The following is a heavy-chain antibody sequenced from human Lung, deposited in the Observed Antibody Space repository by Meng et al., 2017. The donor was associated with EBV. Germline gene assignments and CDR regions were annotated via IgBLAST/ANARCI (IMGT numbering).Heavy chain of an antibody. CDR3: ARATVVVPSGIYWFNP. CDR1: GDSIRSGGYY. V-gene: IGHV4-31*03. CDR2: IYYSGNT. D-gene: IGHD6-13*01. Sequence: QVPLQEPGPVLVKPSQTPSLTCTFSGDSIRSGGYYWSWIRQHPGKGLEWIGYIYYSGNTYYNPSLKSRVTISIDTSKNQFSLKLSSVTAADTAVYFCARATVVVPSGIYWFNPWGQGTLVTVSS. J-gene: IGHJ5*02.